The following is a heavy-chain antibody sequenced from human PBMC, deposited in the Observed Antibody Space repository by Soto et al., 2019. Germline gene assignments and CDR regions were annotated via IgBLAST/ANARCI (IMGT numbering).Heavy chain of an antibody. J-gene: IGHJ4*02. CDR3: ARSGYSYGSIDY. D-gene: IGHD5-18*01. Sequence: SETLSLTCTVSGGSISSGGYYWSWIRQHPGKGLEWIGYIYYSGSTYYNPSLKSRVTISVDTSKNQFSLKLSSVTAADTAVYYCARSGYSYGSIDYWGQGTLVTVSS. V-gene: IGHV4-31*03. CDR2: IYYSGST. CDR1: GGSISSGGYY.